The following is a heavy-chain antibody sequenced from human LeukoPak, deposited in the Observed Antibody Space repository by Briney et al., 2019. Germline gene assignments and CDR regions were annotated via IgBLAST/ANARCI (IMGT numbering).Heavy chain of an antibody. CDR3: AINYYGSGSYYHY. V-gene: IGHV3-53*01. D-gene: IGHD3-10*01. CDR2: IYSGGTT. Sequence: PGGSLRLSCAASGFTVSSNYMSWVRQAPGKGLEWVSVIYSGGTTSYADSVKGRFTISRDNSKNMLYLQMNSLRVEDTAVYYCAINYYGSGSYYHYWGQGTLVTVSS. J-gene: IGHJ4*02. CDR1: GFTVSSNY.